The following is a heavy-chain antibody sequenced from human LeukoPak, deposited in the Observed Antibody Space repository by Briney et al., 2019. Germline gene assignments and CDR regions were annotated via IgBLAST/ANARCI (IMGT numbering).Heavy chain of an antibody. CDR2: IGGTSRSI. CDR1: GFIFSRYS. J-gene: IGHJ5*02. D-gene: IGHD2-2*01. Sequence: GGSLRLSCATSGFIFSRYSMNWVRQVPGKGLEWVSSIGGTSRSIYHADSVKGRFTISGDNAKNSLFLQMNSLRGEDTAVYYCVGEGIVEPAATEGFDAWGQGTLVTVSS. V-gene: IGHV3-21*06. CDR3: VGEGIVEPAATEGFDA.